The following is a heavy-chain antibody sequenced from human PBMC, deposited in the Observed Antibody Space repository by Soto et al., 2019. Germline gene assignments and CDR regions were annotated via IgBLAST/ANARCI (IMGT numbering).Heavy chain of an antibody. CDR1: GFTFSSYA. J-gene: IGHJ4*02. Sequence: GGSLRLSCSASGFTFSSYAMHWVRQAPGKGLEYVSAISSNGGSTYYADSVKGRFTISRDNSKNTLYLQMSSLRAEDTAVYYCVKALYYYDSSGYYPPLDFDYWGQGTLVTVSS. CDR2: ISSNGGST. D-gene: IGHD3-22*01. CDR3: VKALYYYDSSGYYPPLDFDY. V-gene: IGHV3-64D*06.